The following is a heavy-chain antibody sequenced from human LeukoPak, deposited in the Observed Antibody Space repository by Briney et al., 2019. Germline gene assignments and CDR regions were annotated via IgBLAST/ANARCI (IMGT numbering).Heavy chain of an antibody. Sequence: GGSLRLSCAASGFTFSSYGMHWVRQAPGKGLEWVAVISYDGSNKYYADSVKGRFTISRDNSKNTLYLQMNSLRAEDTAVYYCAKEWKIAAASPFDYWGQGTLVTVSS. V-gene: IGHV3-30*18. J-gene: IGHJ4*02. D-gene: IGHD6-13*01. CDR1: GFTFSSYG. CDR2: ISYDGSNK. CDR3: AKEWKIAAASPFDY.